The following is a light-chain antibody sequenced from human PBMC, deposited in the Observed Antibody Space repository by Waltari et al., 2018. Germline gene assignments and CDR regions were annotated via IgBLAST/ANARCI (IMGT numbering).Light chain of an antibody. V-gene: IGLV4-69*01. CDR1: IAHTCTV. Sequence: LVLTQSPSASPSLAPSVTLTCAQSIAHTCTVITWLLQQPQKGPRYLMQVNSDDSPSKGDERSYRFTGATSGSVRFLALQAQHAEDYADHFCQTGRHGTGVFGGGTKLTVL. CDR2: VNSDDSP. J-gene: IGLJ3*02. CDR3: QTGRHGTGV.